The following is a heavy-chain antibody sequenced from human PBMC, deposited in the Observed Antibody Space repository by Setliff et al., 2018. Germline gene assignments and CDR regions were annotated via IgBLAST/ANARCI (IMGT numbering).Heavy chain of an antibody. CDR1: GYIFTNYY. CDR2: INANTGCT. Sequence: ASVKVSCKTSGYIFTNYYIHWVRQAPGQGLEWMGWINANTGCTREVQKFQGRVTMTRDTSIDTAYMEVNRLTYDDTAVYYCAGVGGYASAWHGIEAFDIWGQGTKVTVSS. D-gene: IGHD6-19*01. CDR3: AGVGGYASAWHGIEAFDI. V-gene: IGHV1-2*02. J-gene: IGHJ3*02.